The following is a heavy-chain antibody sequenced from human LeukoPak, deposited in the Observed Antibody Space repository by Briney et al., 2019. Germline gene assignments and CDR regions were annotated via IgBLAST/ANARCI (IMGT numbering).Heavy chain of an antibody. Sequence: SETLSLTCAVSGYPISSGYYWGWIRQPPGKGLEWIGSIYHSGSTYYNPSLKSRVTISVDTSKNQFSLKLSSVTAADTAVYYCARLGGGCSSTSCYGWFDPWGQGTLVTVS. D-gene: IGHD2-2*01. CDR1: GYPISSGYY. CDR2: IYHSGST. CDR3: ARLGGGCSSTSCYGWFDP. V-gene: IGHV4-38-2*01. J-gene: IGHJ5*02.